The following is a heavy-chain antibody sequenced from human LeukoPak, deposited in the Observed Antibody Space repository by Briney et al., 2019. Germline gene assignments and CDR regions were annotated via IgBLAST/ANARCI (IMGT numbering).Heavy chain of an antibody. J-gene: IGHJ4*02. CDR2: ISSSGSTI. D-gene: IGHD1-1*01. CDR3: ARMEAGTDY. Sequence: GGSLRLSCAASGFTFSNAWMSWVRQAPGKGLEWIPYISSSGSTIYYADSVKGRFTISRDNAKNSLYLQMNSLRDEDSAVYYCARMEAGTDYWGQGTQVTVSS. V-gene: IGHV3-48*02. CDR1: GFTFSNAW.